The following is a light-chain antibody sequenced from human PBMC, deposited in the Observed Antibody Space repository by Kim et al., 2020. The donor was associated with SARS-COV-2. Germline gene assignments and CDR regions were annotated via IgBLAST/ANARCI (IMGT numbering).Light chain of an antibody. V-gene: IGLV2-8*01. CDR3: SSYAGSSNYV. CDR2: EVS. J-gene: IGLJ1*01. Sequence: GQSVTISCTGTSSDVGDYKYVSWYQQHPGKAPNLMIYEVSKRPSGVPDRFSGSKSGNTASLTVSGLQAEDEADYYCSSYAGSSNYVFGPGTKVTVL. CDR1: SSDVGDYKY.